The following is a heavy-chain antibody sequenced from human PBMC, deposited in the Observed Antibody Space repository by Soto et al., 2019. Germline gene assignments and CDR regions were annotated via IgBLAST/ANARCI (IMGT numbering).Heavy chain of an antibody. D-gene: IGHD6-13*01. Sequence: SETLSLTCAVSGGSISSGGYSWSWIRQPPGKGLEWIGYIYHSGSTYYNPSLKSRVTISVDRSKNQFPLKLSSVTAADTAVYYCASGQQLVRNYWGQGTLVTVS. CDR1: GGSISSGGYS. V-gene: IGHV4-30-2*01. J-gene: IGHJ4*02. CDR3: ASGQQLVRNY. CDR2: IYHSGST.